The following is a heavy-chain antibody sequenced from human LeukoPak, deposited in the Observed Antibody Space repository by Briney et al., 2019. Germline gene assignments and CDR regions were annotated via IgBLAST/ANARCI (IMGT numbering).Heavy chain of an antibody. CDR2: INSDGSST. CDR3: ARVSPEGDYDY. Sequence: GRSLRLSCAASGFTFSSYWMHWVRQAPGKGLVWVSRINSDGSSTSYADSVKGRFTISRDNAKNTLYLQMNSLRAEDTAVYYCARVSPEGDYDYWGEGTVVTVSS. D-gene: IGHD4-17*01. J-gene: IGHJ4*02. CDR1: GFTFSSYW. V-gene: IGHV3-74*01.